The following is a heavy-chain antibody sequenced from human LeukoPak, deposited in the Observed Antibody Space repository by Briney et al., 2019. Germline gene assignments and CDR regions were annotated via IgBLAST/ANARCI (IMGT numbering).Heavy chain of an antibody. CDR2: IYYSGST. D-gene: IGHD2-2*01. Sequence: KTSETLSLTCTVSGGSIGSGGYYWSWIRQHPGKGLEWIGYIYYSGSTYYNPSLKSRVTISVDTSKNQFSLKLSSVTAADTAVYYCARSYQSYYYYGMDVWGQGTTVTVSS. CDR1: GGSIGSGGYY. J-gene: IGHJ6*02. CDR3: ARSYQSYYYYGMDV. V-gene: IGHV4-31*03.